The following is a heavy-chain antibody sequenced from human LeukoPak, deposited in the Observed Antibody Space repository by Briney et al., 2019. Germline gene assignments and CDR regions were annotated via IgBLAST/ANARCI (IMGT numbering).Heavy chain of an antibody. D-gene: IGHD6-13*01. V-gene: IGHV3-74*01. CDR2: VNGPGDWT. Sequence: GGSLRLSCAASGFTFSSHWMNWVRQAPGEGRVWVSRVNGPGDWTHYADSVRGRFIISRDNAENTISLQMNNLRAEDTAVYFCARDVFEGQQQSDAFDVWGQGTMVTVSS. CDR3: ARDVFEGQQQSDAFDV. J-gene: IGHJ3*01. CDR1: GFTFSSHW.